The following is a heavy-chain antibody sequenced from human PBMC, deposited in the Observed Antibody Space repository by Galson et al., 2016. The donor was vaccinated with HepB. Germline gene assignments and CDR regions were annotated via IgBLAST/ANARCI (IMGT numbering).Heavy chain of an antibody. CDR3: ARGPPEGCGSGTCHLGAFDL. Sequence: TLSLTCNVSGGSSTSGNFYWSWIRQPPGKGLEWIGYIYFSGNTHYNPSLTSRISISMDTSKTRFSLNVYSVTAADTAVYFCARGPPEGCGSGTCHLGAFDLWGQGTLVTVFS. D-gene: IGHD2-21*01. CDR1: GGSSTSGNFY. V-gene: IGHV4-30-4*01. J-gene: IGHJ3*01. CDR2: IYFSGNT.